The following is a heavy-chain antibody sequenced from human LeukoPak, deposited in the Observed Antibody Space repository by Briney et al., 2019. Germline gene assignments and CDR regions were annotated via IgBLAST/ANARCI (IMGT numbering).Heavy chain of an antibody. D-gene: IGHD2-2*01. CDR1: GFTFSSYE. Sequence: PGGSLRLSCAASGFTFSSYEMNWVRQAPGKGLEWASYISSSGRTTYYADSLKGRFTISRDNAKNSLYLRMNSLRAEDTAVYYCARVLGAPIPAAAIDYWGQGTLVTVSS. V-gene: IGHV3-48*03. J-gene: IGHJ4*02. CDR3: ARVLGAPIPAAAIDY. CDR2: ISSSGRTT.